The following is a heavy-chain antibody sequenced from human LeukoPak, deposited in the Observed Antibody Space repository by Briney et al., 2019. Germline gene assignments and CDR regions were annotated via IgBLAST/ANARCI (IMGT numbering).Heavy chain of an antibody. Sequence: SETLSLTCAVSAASISNYYWSWIRQAPGKGLEWIGYISTSGSTNYNPSLKSRVSISLDTSKNRYSLNLNFVTAADTAVYYCASPRSGYRYTFDYWGQGALVTVSS. CDR3: ASPRSGYRYTFDY. CDR2: ISTSGST. J-gene: IGHJ4*02. CDR1: AASISNYY. D-gene: IGHD3-22*01. V-gene: IGHV4-4*09.